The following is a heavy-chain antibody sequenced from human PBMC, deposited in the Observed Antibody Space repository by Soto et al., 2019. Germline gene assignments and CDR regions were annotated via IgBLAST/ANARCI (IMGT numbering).Heavy chain of an antibody. Sequence: SETLSLTCSVSGSSISIYYWNWIRQTPGKGLEWIGYMYYRGTTKYNPSLKSRVTISVDTSKNQVSLKLSSVTAADTAVYYCARGYYDGRHGLDVWGQGTTVTVS. CDR1: GSSISIYY. CDR2: MYYRGTT. J-gene: IGHJ6*02. V-gene: IGHV4-59*01. D-gene: IGHD3-3*01. CDR3: ARGYYDGRHGLDV.